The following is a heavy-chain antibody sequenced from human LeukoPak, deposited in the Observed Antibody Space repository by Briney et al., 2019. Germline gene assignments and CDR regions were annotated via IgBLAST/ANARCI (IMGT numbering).Heavy chain of an antibody. CDR1: GFTFSSNW. J-gene: IGHJ4*02. Sequence: GGSLSLSCAASGFTFSSNWIHWVRQAPGKGLLWVSRINSDGSIISYADSVKGRFTISRDDAKNTVYVQMNSLRAEDTAVYYCARGSSGSANRIDYWGQGTLVTVSS. D-gene: IGHD6-19*01. CDR3: ARGSSGSANRIDY. CDR2: INSDGSII. V-gene: IGHV3-74*01.